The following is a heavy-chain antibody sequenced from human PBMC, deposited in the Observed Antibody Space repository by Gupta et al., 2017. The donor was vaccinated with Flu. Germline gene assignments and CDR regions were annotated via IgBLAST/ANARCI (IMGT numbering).Heavy chain of an antibody. V-gene: IGHV3-23*01. CDR1: GFPFSNYS. CDR3: AKDCAPPGTQNWRPYYFDY. D-gene: IGHD3-10*01. J-gene: IGHJ4*02. CDR2: MGASVRTT. Sequence: MPLLESGGGFVQPGGSLRLSFAAPGFPFSNYSLSWVRQAPGKGLGWVSAMGASVRTTYYDDSVKGRFTISRDNSKNTLSLHMNCQRAEDTAIYYCAKDCAPPGTQNWRPYYFDYWGQGTLVTVSS.